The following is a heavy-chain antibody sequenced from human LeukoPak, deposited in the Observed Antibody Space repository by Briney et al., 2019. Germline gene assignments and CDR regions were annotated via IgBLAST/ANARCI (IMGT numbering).Heavy chain of an antibody. D-gene: IGHD6-13*01. CDR2: INPNSGGT. J-gene: IGHJ4*02. CDR3: ARDRSLSGRASIAAAGTGY. V-gene: IGHV1-2*06. CDR1: GYTFTSYD. Sequence: ASVKVSCKASGYTFTSYDINWVRQAPGQGLEWMGRINPNSGGTNYAQKFQGRVTMTRDTSISTAYMELSRLRSDDTAVYYCARDRSLSGRASIAAAGTGYWGQGTLVTVSS.